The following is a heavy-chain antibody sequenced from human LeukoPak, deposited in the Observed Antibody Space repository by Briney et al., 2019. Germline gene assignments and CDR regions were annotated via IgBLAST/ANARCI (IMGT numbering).Heavy chain of an antibody. Sequence: GGSLRLSCAAPGFTLNGYWMHWVRQAPGKGLEWVSSITGSGSNTYDADLVKGRFTISRDSSKNTLYLQMNSLRAEDTAVFYCAKGMGVSGWGDFDYWGQGTLVTVSS. D-gene: IGHD3-10*01. CDR1: GFTLNGYW. CDR2: ITGSGSNT. V-gene: IGHV3-23*01. J-gene: IGHJ4*02. CDR3: AKGMGVSGWGDFDY.